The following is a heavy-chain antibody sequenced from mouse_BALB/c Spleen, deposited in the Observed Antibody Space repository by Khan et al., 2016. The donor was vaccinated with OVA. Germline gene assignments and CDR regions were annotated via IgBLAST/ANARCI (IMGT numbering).Heavy chain of an antibody. V-gene: IGHV5-6*01. CDR1: GFTFSTYG. J-gene: IGHJ3*01. CDR3: TRLAYYCYSEGFAY. Sequence: EVELVESGGDLVKPGGSLKLSCAASGFTFSTYGMSWVRQAPDKRLEWVATVSTGSSYTYYPESVKGRFTITRDKAKNTLYLQMNGLRSEDTAMFYCTRLAYYCYSEGFAYWGQGTLVTVSA. D-gene: IGHD1-1*01. CDR2: VSTGSSYT.